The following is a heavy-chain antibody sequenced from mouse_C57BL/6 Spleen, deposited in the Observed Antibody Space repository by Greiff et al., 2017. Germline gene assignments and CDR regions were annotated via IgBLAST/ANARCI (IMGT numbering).Heavy chain of an antibody. CDR3: ARGPPYYYGSSDWYFDV. V-gene: IGHV3-1*01. Sequence: EVMLVESGPGMVKPSQSLSLTCTVTGYSITSGYDWHWIRHFPGNKLEWMGYISYSGSTNYNPSLKSRISITHDTSKNHFFLKLNSVTTEYTATYYCARGPPYYYGSSDWYFDVWGTGTTVTVSS. CDR1: GYSITSGYD. J-gene: IGHJ1*03. CDR2: ISYSGST. D-gene: IGHD1-1*01.